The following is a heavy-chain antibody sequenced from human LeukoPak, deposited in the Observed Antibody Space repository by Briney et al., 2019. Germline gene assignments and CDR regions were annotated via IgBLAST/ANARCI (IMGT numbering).Heavy chain of an antibody. CDR2: ISSGSTYI. V-gene: IGHV3-21*04. CDR1: GFTFSSHS. Sequence: GGSLRLSCAASGFTFSSHSMNWVRQAPGKGLEWVSSISSGSTYIYYADSVKGRFTISRDNAENSLYLQMNSLRAEDMALYYCAKDGDTAMVGPFDYWGQGTLVTVSS. CDR3: AKDGDTAMVGPFDY. D-gene: IGHD5-18*01. J-gene: IGHJ4*02.